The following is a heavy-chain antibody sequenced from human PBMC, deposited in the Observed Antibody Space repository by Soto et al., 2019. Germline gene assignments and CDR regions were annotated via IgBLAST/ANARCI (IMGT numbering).Heavy chain of an antibody. CDR2: IKSKTDGGTT. D-gene: IGHD3-10*01. CDR3: TTATMVRGYYYYYGMDV. J-gene: IGHJ6*02. Sequence: EVQLVESGGGLVKPGGSLRLSCAASGFTFSNAWMNWVRQAPGKGLEWVGRIKSKTDGGTTDYAAPVKGRITISRDDSKNTLYLQMNSPKTEDTAVYYCTTATMVRGYYYYYGMDVWGQGTTVTVSS. V-gene: IGHV3-15*07. CDR1: GFTFSNAW.